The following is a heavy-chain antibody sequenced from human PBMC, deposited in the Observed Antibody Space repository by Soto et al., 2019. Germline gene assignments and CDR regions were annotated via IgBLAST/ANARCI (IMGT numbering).Heavy chain of an antibody. J-gene: IGHJ3*02. CDR3: ARGHHHCSGGSCRYSDAFDI. D-gene: IGHD2-15*01. V-gene: IGHV1-2*04. CDR2: INPNSGGT. Sequence: ASVKVSCKASGYTFTGYYMHWVRQAPGQGLEWMGWINPNSGGTNYAQKFQGWVTMTRDTSISTAYMELSRLRSDDTAVYYCARGHHHCSGGSCRYSDAFDIWGQGTMVTVSS. CDR1: GYTFTGYY.